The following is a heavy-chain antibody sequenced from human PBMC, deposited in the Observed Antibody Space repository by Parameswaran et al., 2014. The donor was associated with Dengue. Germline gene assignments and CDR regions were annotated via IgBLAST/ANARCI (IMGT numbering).Heavy chain of an antibody. CDR2: INQDGSGK. V-gene: IGHV3-7*01. CDR3: ASIFCSSTSCYYDY. D-gene: IGHD2-2*01. Sequence: VRQMPGKGLEWVANINQDGSGKYFVDSVKGRFTISRDNAKNSLYLQMNSLRAEDTAVYYCASIFCSSTSCYYDYWGQGTLVTVSS. J-gene: IGHJ4*02.